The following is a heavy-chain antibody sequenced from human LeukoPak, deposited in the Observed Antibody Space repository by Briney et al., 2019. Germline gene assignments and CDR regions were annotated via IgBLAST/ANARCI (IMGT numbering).Heavy chain of an antibody. CDR2: INPSGGST. Sequence: ASVKVSCKASGYTFTSYYMHWVQQAPGQGLEWMGIINPSGGSTSYAQKFQGRVTMTRDTSTSTVYMELSSLRSEDTAVYYCARDRRRAAEYDYWGQGTLVTVSS. V-gene: IGHV1-46*01. CDR1: GYTFTSYY. D-gene: IGHD6-13*01. J-gene: IGHJ4*02. CDR3: ARDRRRAAEYDY.